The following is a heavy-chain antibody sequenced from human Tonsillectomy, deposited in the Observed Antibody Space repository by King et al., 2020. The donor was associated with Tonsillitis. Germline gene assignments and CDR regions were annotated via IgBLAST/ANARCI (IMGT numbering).Heavy chain of an antibody. V-gene: IGHV3-21*01. Sequence: VQLVESGGGPVKPGGSLRLSCAASGFTFSTYTMNWVRQAPGKGLEWVSSISSSSSYIYYTDSLKGRFIISRDNAKNSLYLQMNSLRAEDTAVYYCARDQDYGGSQNAFDIWGQGTMVTVSS. CDR2: ISSSSSYI. J-gene: IGHJ3*02. CDR1: GFTFSTYT. D-gene: IGHD4-23*01. CDR3: ARDQDYGGSQNAFDI.